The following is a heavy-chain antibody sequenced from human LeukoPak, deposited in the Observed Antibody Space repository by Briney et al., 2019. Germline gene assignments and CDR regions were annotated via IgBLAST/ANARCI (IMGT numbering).Heavy chain of an antibody. CDR3: ARAGVAVAYFYYFDY. V-gene: IGHV3-74*01. D-gene: IGHD6-19*01. J-gene: IGHJ4*02. Sequence: GGSLRLSCAASGFTFSNYWMHWVRQAPGKGLVWVSRIKSDGRTTYYADSVKGRFTNSRDDAKNTLYLQMNSLRAEDTAVYYCARAGVAVAYFYYFDYWGQGSLVTVSS. CDR2: IKSDGRTT. CDR1: GFTFSNYW.